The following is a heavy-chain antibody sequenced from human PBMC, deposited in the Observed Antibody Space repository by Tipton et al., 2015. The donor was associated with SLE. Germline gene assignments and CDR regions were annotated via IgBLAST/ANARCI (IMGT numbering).Heavy chain of an antibody. CDR1: GGSFSGYY. J-gene: IGHJ3*02. CDR3: ARGAPITMAPDAFDI. Sequence: TLRLSCAVYGGSFSGYYWSWIRQPPGKGLEWIGEINHSGSTNYNPSLKSRVTISVDTSKNQFSLKLSSVTAADTAVYYCARGAPITMAPDAFDIWGQGTMVTVSS. CDR2: INHSGST. V-gene: IGHV4-34*01. D-gene: IGHD3-10*01.